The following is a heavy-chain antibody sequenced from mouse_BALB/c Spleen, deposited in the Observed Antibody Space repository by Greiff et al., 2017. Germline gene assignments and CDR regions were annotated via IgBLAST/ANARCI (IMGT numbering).Heavy chain of an antibody. CDR1: GYTFTSYW. J-gene: IGHJ3*01. CDR3: AREDITTDFFAY. D-gene: IGHD1-1*01. CDR2: IDPSDSYT. V-gene: IGHV1-69*02. Sequence: QVQLQQPGAELVKPGASVKMSCKASGYTFTSYWMHWVKQRPGQGLEWIGVIDPSDSYTSYNQKFKGKATLTVDESSSTAYMQLSSLTSEDSAVYYCAREDITTDFFAYWGQGTLVTVSA.